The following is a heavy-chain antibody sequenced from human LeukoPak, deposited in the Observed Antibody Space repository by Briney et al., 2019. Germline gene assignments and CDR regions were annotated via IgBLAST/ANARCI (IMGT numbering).Heavy chain of an antibody. D-gene: IGHD4-23*01. J-gene: IGHJ6*03. V-gene: IGHV1-2*02. CDR1: GYTFTGYY. CDR2: INPNSGGT. CDR3: ARDLRGYGGLTPYYMDV. Sequence: PGASVKVSCKASGYTFTGYYMHWVRQAPGQGLEWMGWINPNSGGTNYAQKFQGRVTMTRDTSISTAYMELSRLRSDDTAVYYCARDLRGYGGLTPYYMDVWGKGTTVTVSS.